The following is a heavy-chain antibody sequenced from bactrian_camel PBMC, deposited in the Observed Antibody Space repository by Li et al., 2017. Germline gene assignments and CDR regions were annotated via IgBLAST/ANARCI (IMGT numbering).Heavy chain of an antibody. CDR1: AGSYSRDF. D-gene: IGHD3*01. V-gene: IGHV3-3*01. J-gene: IGHJ4*01. CDR3: AADHNRGCMGWPTVEYDI. CDR2: MGTAQGIT. Sequence: HVQLVESGGGSVQAGGSLRVSCVASAGSYSRDFMAWFRQTPGKAREVVATMGTAQGITRYSDSVKGRFTISQDKRRSTVYLQMDNLKPEDTAMYYCAADHNRGCMGWPTVEYDITGQGTQVTV.